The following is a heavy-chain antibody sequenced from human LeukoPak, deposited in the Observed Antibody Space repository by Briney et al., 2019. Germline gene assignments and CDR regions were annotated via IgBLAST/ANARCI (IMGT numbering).Heavy chain of an antibody. J-gene: IGHJ5*02. Sequence: SETLSLTCAAYGGSFSGYYWSWIRQPPGKGLEWIGEINHSGSTNYNPSPKSRVTISVDTSKNQFSLKLSSVTAADTAVYYCARGLYGDYSFDPWGQGTLVTVSS. CDR2: INHSGST. V-gene: IGHV4-34*01. D-gene: IGHD4-17*01. CDR1: GGSFSGYY. CDR3: ARGLYGDYSFDP.